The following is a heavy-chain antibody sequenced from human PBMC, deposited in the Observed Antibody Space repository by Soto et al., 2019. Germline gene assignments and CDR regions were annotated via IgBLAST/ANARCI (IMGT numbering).Heavy chain of an antibody. Sequence: KPSETLSLTCTVSGGSISSYYWSWIRQPPGKGLEWIGYIYYSGSTNYNPSLKSRVTISVDTSKNQFSLKLSSVTAADTAVYYCARAQRVYCSSTSCLNWFDPWGQGTLVTVSS. D-gene: IGHD2-2*01. V-gene: IGHV4-59*01. J-gene: IGHJ5*02. CDR2: IYYSGST. CDR3: ARAQRVYCSSTSCLNWFDP. CDR1: GGSISSYY.